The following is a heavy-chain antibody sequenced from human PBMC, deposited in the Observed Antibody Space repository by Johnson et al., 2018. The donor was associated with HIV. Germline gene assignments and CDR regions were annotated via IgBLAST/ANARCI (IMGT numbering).Heavy chain of an antibody. V-gene: IGHV3-74*03. J-gene: IGHJ3*01. CDR3: AKVDCGGDTCAGYDPFDL. CDR1: GFAFRTYW. D-gene: IGHD2-21*01. CDR2: IYNDGSRT. Sequence: EKLVESGGGVVQPGRSLRLSCAASGFAFRTYWMVWVRQVPGKRPVWVARIYNDGSRTTYADSVRGRFTISRDNAKYTVDLQMNSLRVEDTAVYYCAKVDCGGDTCAGYDPFDLWGQGTLVTVSS.